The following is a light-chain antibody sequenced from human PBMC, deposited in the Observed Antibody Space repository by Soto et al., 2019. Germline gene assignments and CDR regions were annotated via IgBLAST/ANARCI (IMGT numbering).Light chain of an antibody. CDR3: QQRSNWPLT. CDR2: DAS. Sequence: EIVLAQSPATLSLSPGERATLSCRASQSVNNYLAWYQQKPGQAPSLLIYDASNRATGIPARFSGSGSGTDFTLTISSLEPEDFAVYYCQQRSNWPLTFGGGTKVDIK. J-gene: IGKJ4*01. V-gene: IGKV3-11*01. CDR1: QSVNNY.